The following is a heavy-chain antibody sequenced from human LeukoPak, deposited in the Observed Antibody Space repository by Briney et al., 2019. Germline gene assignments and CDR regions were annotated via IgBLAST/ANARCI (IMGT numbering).Heavy chain of an antibody. Sequence: GASVKVSCKASGVTFNSYGISWVRQAPGQGLEWMGGIIPRFGTANYAQKFQGRVTVTAEESTSTAYMELSSRRSEDTAFYYCARDEYDSSGYFAFDIWGQGTMVTVSS. CDR2: IIPRFGTA. CDR3: ARDEYDSSGYFAFDI. CDR1: GVTFNSYG. J-gene: IGHJ3*02. V-gene: IGHV1-69*13. D-gene: IGHD3-22*01.